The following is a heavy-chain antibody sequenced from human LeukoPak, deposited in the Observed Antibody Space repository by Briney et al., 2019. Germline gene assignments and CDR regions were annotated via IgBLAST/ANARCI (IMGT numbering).Heavy chain of an antibody. CDR1: GGSISSSSYY. J-gene: IGHJ4*02. D-gene: IGHD2-2*02. CDR3: AGEGCSSTSCYTPFDY. CDR2: IYYSGST. Sequence: SETLSLTCTVSGGSISSSSYYWGWIRQPPGKGLEWIGSIYYSGSTNYNPSLKSRVTISVDTSKNQFSLKLSSVTAADTAVYYCAGEGCSSTSCYTPFDYWGQGTLVTVSS. V-gene: IGHV4-39*07.